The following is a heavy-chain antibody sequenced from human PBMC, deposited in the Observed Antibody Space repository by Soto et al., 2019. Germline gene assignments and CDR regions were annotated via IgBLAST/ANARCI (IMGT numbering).Heavy chain of an antibody. V-gene: IGHV4-59*01. CDR1: GDSITSNY. J-gene: IGHJ5*02. CDR3: AKTQEGGLDP. CDR2: FHYSLNT. D-gene: IGHD3-16*01. Sequence: QVQLQESGPGLVKPSETLSLTCTVSGDSITSNYWSWIRQSPGQGLEWIGYFHYSLNTNYNPSLKSRVIISVDTSKNQFFLKLTSVTAADTAMYYCAKTQEGGLDPWGQGILVTVSS.